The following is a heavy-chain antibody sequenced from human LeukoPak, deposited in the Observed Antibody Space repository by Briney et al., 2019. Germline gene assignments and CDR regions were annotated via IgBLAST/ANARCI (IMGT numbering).Heavy chain of an antibody. D-gene: IGHD6-13*01. CDR2: IYYSGST. CDR1: GYSISSSSYY. V-gene: IGHV4-39*01. J-gene: IGHJ4*02. Sequence: SETLSLTCTVSGYSISSSSYYWGWIRQPPGKGLEWIGSIYYSGSTYYNPSLKSRVTISVDTSKNQFSLKLSSVTAADTAVYYCAWAEQQLVPFDYWGQGTLVTVSS. CDR3: AWAEQQLVPFDY.